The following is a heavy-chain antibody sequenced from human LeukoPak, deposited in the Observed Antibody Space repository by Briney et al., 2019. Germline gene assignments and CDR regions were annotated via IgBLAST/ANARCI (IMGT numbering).Heavy chain of an antibody. CDR2: IYSGGST. V-gene: IGHV3-53*01. D-gene: IGHD1-1*01. CDR1: GFTVSSNY. Sequence: GGSLRLSCAASGFTVSSNYMTWVRQAPGKGLEWVSVIYSGGSTSYADSVKGRFTISRDNSKNTLYLQMNSLRAEDTAVYYCARDRVRGNANPYFDYWGQGTLVTVSS. CDR3: ARDRVRGNANPYFDY. J-gene: IGHJ4*02.